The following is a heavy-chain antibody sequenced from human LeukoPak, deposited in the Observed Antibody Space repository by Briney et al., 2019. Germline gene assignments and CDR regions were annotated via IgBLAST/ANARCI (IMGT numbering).Heavy chain of an antibody. V-gene: IGHV3-30*02. CDR3: ARAAYYYERRRLGAFDI. D-gene: IGHD3-22*01. Sequence: GGSLRLSCAASGFTFSSYGMHWVRQAPGKGLEWVAFIRYDGSNKYYADSVKGRFTISRDNSKNTLYLQMNSLRAEDTAVYYCARAAYYYERRRLGAFDIWGQGTMVTVSS. CDR1: GFTFSSYG. J-gene: IGHJ3*02. CDR2: IRYDGSNK.